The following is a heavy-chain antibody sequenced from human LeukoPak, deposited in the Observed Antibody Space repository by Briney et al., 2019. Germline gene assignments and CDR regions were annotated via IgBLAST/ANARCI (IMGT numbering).Heavy chain of an antibody. Sequence: SETLSLTCTVSGGSISSSSYYWGWIRQPPGKGLEWIGSIYYSGSTYYNPSLKSRVTISVDTSKNQFSLKLSSVTAADTAVYYCARERDSSGWSTHSPDAFDIWGQGTMVTVSS. CDR1: GGSISSSSYY. J-gene: IGHJ3*02. D-gene: IGHD6-19*01. V-gene: IGHV4-39*07. CDR2: IYYSGST. CDR3: ARERDSSGWSTHSPDAFDI.